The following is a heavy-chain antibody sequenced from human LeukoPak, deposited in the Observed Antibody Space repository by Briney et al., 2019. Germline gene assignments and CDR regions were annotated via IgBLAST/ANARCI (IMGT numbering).Heavy chain of an antibody. D-gene: IGHD6-13*01. Sequence: PSETLSLTCAVYGGSFSGYYWSWIHQPPGKGLEWIGEINHSGSTNYNPSLKSRVTISVDTSKNQFSLKLSSVTAADTAVYYCARGYSSSWYVRRWYFDLWGRGTLVTVSS. CDR3: ARGYSSSWYVRRWYFDL. J-gene: IGHJ2*01. V-gene: IGHV4-34*01. CDR1: GGSFSGYY. CDR2: INHSGST.